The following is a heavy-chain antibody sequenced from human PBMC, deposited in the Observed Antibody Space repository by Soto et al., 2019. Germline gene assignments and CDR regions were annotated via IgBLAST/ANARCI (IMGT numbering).Heavy chain of an antibody. CDR3: AKGNEINWNYDWFDP. CDR1: GFTFDDYA. Sequence: DVQLVESGGGLVQPGRSLRLSCAASGFTFDDYAMHWVRQAPGKGLEWVSGISWNSGSIGSVDSVKGRITISRDNAKKSLYLQMNSLRAEVTALYYCAKGNEINWNYDWFDPWGQGTLVTVSS. CDR2: ISWNSGSI. V-gene: IGHV3-9*01. D-gene: IGHD1-7*01. J-gene: IGHJ5*02.